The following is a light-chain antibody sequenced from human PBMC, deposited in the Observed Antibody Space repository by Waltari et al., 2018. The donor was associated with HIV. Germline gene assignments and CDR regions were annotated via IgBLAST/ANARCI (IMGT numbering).Light chain of an antibody. CDR3: QNYKRYPFT. CDR2: RAS. CDR1: QSIDTS. J-gene: IGKJ3*01. Sequence: DIQMTQSPSTLSASVGDRVTITCRASQSIDTSLAWYQQKPGKAPKARIYRASGSERGVPSRFSGSGSGTEFTLTITSLQPDDFATYYCQNYKRYPFTFGPGTKVDIK. V-gene: IGKV1-5*03.